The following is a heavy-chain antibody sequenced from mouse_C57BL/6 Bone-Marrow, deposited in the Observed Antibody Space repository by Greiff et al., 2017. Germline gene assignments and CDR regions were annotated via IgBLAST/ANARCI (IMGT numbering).Heavy chain of an antibody. Sequence: QVQLQQPGAELVKPGASVKLSCKASGYTFTSYWMQWVKQRPGQGLEWIGEIDPSDSYTNYNQKFKGKATLTVDTSSSTAYMQLSRLTSEDSAVYYCARPYYYGFAYWGQGTLVTVSA. CDR2: IDPSDSYT. D-gene: IGHD1-1*01. CDR3: ARPYYYGFAY. V-gene: IGHV1-50*01. CDR1: GYTFTSYW. J-gene: IGHJ3*01.